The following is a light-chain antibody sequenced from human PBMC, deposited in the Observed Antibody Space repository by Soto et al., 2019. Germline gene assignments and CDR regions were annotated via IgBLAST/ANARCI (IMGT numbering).Light chain of an antibody. CDR2: GNS. CDR3: QSYDSSLSGSKV. CDR1: SSNIGSNT. Sequence: QPVLTQPPSASGTPGQRVTISCSGSSSNIGSNTVNWYQQLPGTAPKLLIYGNSNRPSGVPDRFSGSKSGTSASLAITGLQAEDEADYYCQSYDSSLSGSKVFGGGTKLTVL. J-gene: IGLJ2*01. V-gene: IGLV1-40*01.